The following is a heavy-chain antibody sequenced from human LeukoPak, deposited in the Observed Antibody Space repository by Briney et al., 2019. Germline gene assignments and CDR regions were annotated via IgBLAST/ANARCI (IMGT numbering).Heavy chain of an antibody. Sequence: QPGGSLRLSCAASGFTFSSYAMSWVRQAPGKGLEWVSVIYSGGSTYYADSVKGRFSISRDNSKNTLYLQMNSLRAEDTAVYYCARDRGGTYLVSFAFDIWGQGTMVTVSS. CDR1: GFTFSSYA. V-gene: IGHV3-66*01. CDR2: IYSGGST. CDR3: ARDRGGTYLVSFAFDI. J-gene: IGHJ3*02. D-gene: IGHD1-26*01.